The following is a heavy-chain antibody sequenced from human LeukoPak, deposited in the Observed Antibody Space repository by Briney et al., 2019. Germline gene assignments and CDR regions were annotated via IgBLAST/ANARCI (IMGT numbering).Heavy chain of an antibody. J-gene: IGHJ3*02. CDR1: GYTFTSYG. Sequence: ASVTVSCKASGYTFTSYGISWVRQAPGQGLEWMGWISAYNGNTNYAQKLQGRVTMTTDTSTSTAYMELRSLRSDDTAVYYCARDRPDYDFWSGYYNAFDIWGQGTMVTVSS. V-gene: IGHV1-18*01. D-gene: IGHD3-3*01. CDR2: ISAYNGNT. CDR3: ARDRPDYDFWSGYYNAFDI.